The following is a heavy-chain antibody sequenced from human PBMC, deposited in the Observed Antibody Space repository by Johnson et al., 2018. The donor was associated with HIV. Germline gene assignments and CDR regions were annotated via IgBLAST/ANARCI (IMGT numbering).Heavy chain of an antibody. J-gene: IGHJ3*02. D-gene: IGHD1-1*01. CDR3: AKATTGSDAFDI. V-gene: IGHV3-30*02. CDR2: IRYDGSNK. Sequence: QMPLVESGGGGVQPGGSLRLSCAAPGGTFSSYGMHWVRQAPGKGLEWVAFIRYDGSNKYYADSVKGRFTISRDNSKNTLYLQMNSLRAEDTAVYYCAKATTGSDAFDIWGQGTMVTVSS. CDR1: GGTFSSYG.